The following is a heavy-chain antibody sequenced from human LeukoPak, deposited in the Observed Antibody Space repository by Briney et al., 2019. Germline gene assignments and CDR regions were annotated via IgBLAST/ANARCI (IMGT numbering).Heavy chain of an antibody. CDR3: ARGTGY. CDR2: IYYSGST. J-gene: IGHJ4*02. CDR1: GGSVSSGSYY. V-gene: IGHV4-61*01. Sequence: SKTLSLTCTVSGGSVSSGSYYWSWIRQPPGKGLEWIGYIYYSGSTNYNPSLKSRVTISVDTSKNQFSLKLSSVAAADTAVYYCARGTGYWGQGTLVTVSS.